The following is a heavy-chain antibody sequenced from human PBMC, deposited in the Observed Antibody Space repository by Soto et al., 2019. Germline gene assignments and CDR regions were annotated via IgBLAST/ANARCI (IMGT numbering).Heavy chain of an antibody. V-gene: IGHV3-23*01. Sequence: GGSLRPSCAASGFTFSSYALSCVRQAPGKGLEWVSAISGSGVSTYYADSVKGRFTISRDNSKNTLYLQMNSLSAEDTAVYFCAKQSAGGVNSAYNHIHHCGQGTLVTVS. J-gene: IGHJ1*01. D-gene: IGHD5-12*01. CDR1: GFTFSSYA. CDR3: AKQSAGGVNSAYNHIHH. CDR2: ISGSGVST.